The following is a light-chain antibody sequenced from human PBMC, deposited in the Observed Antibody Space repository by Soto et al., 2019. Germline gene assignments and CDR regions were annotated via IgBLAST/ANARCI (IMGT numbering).Light chain of an antibody. Sequence: QSALTQPASVSGSAGLAIAISCTGTSNGVGSYNYVSWYQQHPGKAPKLMIYDVTNRPSGVSDRFSGSKSGNTASLTISGLQAEDEADYYCKSYTTSNTYVFGSGTKVTVL. CDR1: SNGVGSYNY. CDR3: KSYTTSNTYV. J-gene: IGLJ1*01. CDR2: DVT. V-gene: IGLV2-14*01.